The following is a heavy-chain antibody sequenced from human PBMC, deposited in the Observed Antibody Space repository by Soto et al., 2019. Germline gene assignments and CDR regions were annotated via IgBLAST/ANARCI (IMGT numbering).Heavy chain of an antibody. CDR3: ARELYYDFWSGFNTHPYYFDD. V-gene: IGHV3-30-3*01. CDR2: ISDDVSNT. Sequence: QVQLVESGGGVVQPGRSLRLSCAASGFTFSRHTMHWVRQAPGKGLEWVAAISDDVSNTYYADSVKGRFTISRDNSKNTLYLQMNSLSSEDTAVDHCARELYYDFWSGFNTHPYYFDDWGQGTLVTVSS. D-gene: IGHD3-3*01. J-gene: IGHJ4*02. CDR1: GFTFSRHT.